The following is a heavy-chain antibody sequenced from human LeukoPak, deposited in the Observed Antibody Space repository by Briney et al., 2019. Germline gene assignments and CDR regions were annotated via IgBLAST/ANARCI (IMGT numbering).Heavy chain of an antibody. CDR2: INSDGSIT. V-gene: IGHV3-74*01. D-gene: IGHD3-22*01. J-gene: IGHJ4*02. CDR3: STTYYYDSSEGY. Sequence: GGSLSLSCAASGFTFTTYWMHWVRQAPGKGLVWVSHINSDGSITSYADSVKGRFTISRDNAKNTLYLQMNSLKTEDTAVYYCSTTYYYDSSEGYWGQGTLVTVSS. CDR1: GFTFTTYW.